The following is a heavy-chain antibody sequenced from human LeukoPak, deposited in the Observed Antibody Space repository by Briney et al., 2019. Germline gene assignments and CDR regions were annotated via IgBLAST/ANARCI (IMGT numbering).Heavy chain of an antibody. CDR1: GGSFSGYY. D-gene: IGHD3-3*01. Sequence: SETLSLTCAVYGGSFSGYYWSWIRQPPGKGLEWIGEINHSGSTNHNPSLKSRVTISVDTSKNQFSLKLSSVTAADTAVYYCARGKPVTIFGVVPAAFDIWGQGTMVTVSS. J-gene: IGHJ3*02. V-gene: IGHV4-34*01. CDR2: INHSGST. CDR3: ARGKPVTIFGVVPAAFDI.